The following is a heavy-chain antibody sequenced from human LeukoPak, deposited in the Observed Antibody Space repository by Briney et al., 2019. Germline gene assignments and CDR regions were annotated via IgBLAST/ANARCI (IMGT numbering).Heavy chain of an antibody. J-gene: IGHJ4*02. V-gene: IGHV3-7*04. D-gene: IGHD3-10*01. CDR2: INQDGSGS. CDR1: GFTFSSHW. CDR3: VRGGGNLMT. Sequence: GGSLRLSCATSGFTFSSHWMSWVRQAPGKGPEWAANINQDGSGSNYADSVKGRFTISRDNAKDSLYLQMNSLRAEDTAVYYWVRGGGNLMTWGQGTLVTVSS.